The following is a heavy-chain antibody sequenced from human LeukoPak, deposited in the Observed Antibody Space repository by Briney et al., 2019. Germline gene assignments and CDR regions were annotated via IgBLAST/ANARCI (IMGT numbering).Heavy chain of an antibody. CDR1: GGSFRGYY. V-gene: IGHV4-34*01. D-gene: IGHD6-6*01. J-gene: IGHJ5*02. CDR3: ARGRGIAARRWFDP. Sequence: SVTLSLTGAVSGGSFRGYYWRWIRRPPGKGLESSGEVNHSGSTHYNPSLQSRVTISGDTSKSQVSLKLSSVTAADTAVYYCARGRGIAARRWFDPWGQGTLVTVSS. CDR2: VNHSGST.